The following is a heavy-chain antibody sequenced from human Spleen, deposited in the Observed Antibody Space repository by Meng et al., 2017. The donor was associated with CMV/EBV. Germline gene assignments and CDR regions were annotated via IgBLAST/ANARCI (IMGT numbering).Heavy chain of an antibody. D-gene: IGHD2-21*01. CDR1: GVSISSSNW. CDR3: ARICGGDCSTDY. J-gene: IGHJ4*02. Sequence: CAVSGVSISSSNWWSWVRQPPGKGLEWIGEIYHSGSTNYNPSLKSRVTISVDKSKNQFSLKLSSVTAADTAVYYCARICGGDCSTDYWGQGTLVTVSS. V-gene: IGHV4-4*02. CDR2: IYHSGST.